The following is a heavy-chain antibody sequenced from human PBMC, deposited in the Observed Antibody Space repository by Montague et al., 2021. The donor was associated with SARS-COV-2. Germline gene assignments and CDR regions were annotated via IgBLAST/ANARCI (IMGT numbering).Heavy chain of an antibody. CDR2: FVPLDPYT. D-gene: IGHD5-24*01. Sequence: QSGAEVKKPGESLRISGRGSGYSFTASWIGWFRRMPGKGLGWMGGFVPLDPYTTNSPPFQGNATIPAHNPISTAYLKWSGLKASATAMYYCARSVDGYNLGYWGQGTLVTVSS. CDR1: GYSFTASW. CDR3: ARSVDGYNLGY. J-gene: IGHJ4*02. V-gene: IGHV5-10-1*01.